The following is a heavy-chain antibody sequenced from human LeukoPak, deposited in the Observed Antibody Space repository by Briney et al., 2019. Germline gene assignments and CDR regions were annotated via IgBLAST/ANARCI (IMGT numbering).Heavy chain of an antibody. CDR1: GYTFTSYA. CDR3: AREEAYYYDSSGYPDAFDI. V-gene: IGHV1-3*01. D-gene: IGHD3-22*01. J-gene: IGHJ3*02. CDR2: INAGNGNT. Sequence: ASVKVSCKASGYTFTSYAMHWVRQAPGQRLEWMGWINAGNGNTKYSQKFQGRVTITRDTSASTAYMELSSLRSEDTAVYYCAREEAYYYDSSGYPDAFDIWGQGTMVTVSS.